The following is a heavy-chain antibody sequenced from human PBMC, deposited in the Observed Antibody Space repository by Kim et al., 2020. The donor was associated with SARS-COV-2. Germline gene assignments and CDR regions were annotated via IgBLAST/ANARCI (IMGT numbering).Heavy chain of an antibody. D-gene: IGHD5-18*01. V-gene: IGHV3-23*01. CDR3: ARGVDTAVVTGGYNWFDP. CDR1: GFTFTSYA. Sequence: GGSLRLSCAASGFTFTSYAMNWVRQAPGRGPEWVSAISGSGGSTYYADSVKGRFTISRDNSNNTLYLQMNSLRVEDTAMYYCARGVDTAVVTGGYNWFDPWGQVTLVTVSS. J-gene: IGHJ5*02. CDR2: ISGSGGST.